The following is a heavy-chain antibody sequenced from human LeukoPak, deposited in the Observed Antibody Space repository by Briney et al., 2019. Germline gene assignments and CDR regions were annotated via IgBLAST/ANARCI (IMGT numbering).Heavy chain of an antibody. J-gene: IGHJ4*02. Sequence: GGSLRLSCVVSGLIFSNYGMHWVRQAPGKGLEWVAVISYDGSNKYYADSVKGRFTISRDNSKNTLYLQMNSLRAEDTAVYYCAREGRVIVGATGYFDYWGQGTLVTVSS. D-gene: IGHD1-26*01. V-gene: IGHV3-30*19. CDR1: GLIFSNYG. CDR3: AREGRVIVGATGYFDY. CDR2: ISYDGSNK.